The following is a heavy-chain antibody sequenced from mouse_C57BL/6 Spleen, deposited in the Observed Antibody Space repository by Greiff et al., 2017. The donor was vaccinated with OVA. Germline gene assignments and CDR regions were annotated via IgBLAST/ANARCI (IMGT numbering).Heavy chain of an antibody. J-gene: IGHJ2*01. CDR2: IYTRDGST. CDR3: ARRSYGSSPYYFDY. V-gene: IGHV1-78*01. Sequence: QVQLQQSDAELVKPGASVKISCKVSGYTFTDHPIHWMKQRPEQGLEWIGYIYTRDGSTKYNEKFKGKATLTADKSSSTAYMQLNSLTSEDSAVYFCARRSYGSSPYYFDYWGQGTTLTVSS. CDR1: GYTFTDHP. D-gene: IGHD1-1*01.